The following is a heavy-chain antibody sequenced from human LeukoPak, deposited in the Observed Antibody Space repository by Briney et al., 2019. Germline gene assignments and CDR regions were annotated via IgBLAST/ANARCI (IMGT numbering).Heavy chain of an antibody. Sequence: ASVKVSCKASGGTFSSYTISWVRQAPGQGLEWMGRIIPILGIANYAQKFQGRVTITADKSTNTAYMELSSLRSEDTAVYYCARAVKQWLVGYAFDIWGQGTMVTVSS. CDR2: IIPILGIA. D-gene: IGHD6-19*01. CDR1: GGTFSSYT. CDR3: ARAVKQWLVGYAFDI. V-gene: IGHV1-69*02. J-gene: IGHJ3*02.